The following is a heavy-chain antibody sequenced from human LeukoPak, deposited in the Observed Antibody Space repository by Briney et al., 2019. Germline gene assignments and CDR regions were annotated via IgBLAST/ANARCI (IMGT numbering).Heavy chain of an antibody. J-gene: IGHJ6*02. CDR3: ARDPHYSNYRIFYYYYGMDV. V-gene: IGHV1-2*02. CDR1: GYTFTDYY. Sequence: GASVKVSCKASGYTFTDYYMNWVRQAPGQGLEWMGWINPNSGGTNYARKFQGRVTMTRDTSISTAYMELSRLRSDDTAVYYCARDPHYSNYRIFYYYYGMDVWGQGTTVTVSS. D-gene: IGHD4-11*01. CDR2: INPNSGGT.